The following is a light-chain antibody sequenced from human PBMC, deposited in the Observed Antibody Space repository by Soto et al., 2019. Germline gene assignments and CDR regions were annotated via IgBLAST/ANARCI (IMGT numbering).Light chain of an antibody. CDR3: SSYTSGNTLYV. CDR1: SSDVGAYIY. CDR2: EVS. Sequence: QSALTQPASVSGSPGQSITISCTGTSSDVGAYIYVSWYQQHPGKAPRLMIYEVSNRPSGVSNRFSGSKSGNTASLTISGLQAEDEADYYCSSYTSGNTLYVFGSGTKVTAL. V-gene: IGLV2-14*01. J-gene: IGLJ1*01.